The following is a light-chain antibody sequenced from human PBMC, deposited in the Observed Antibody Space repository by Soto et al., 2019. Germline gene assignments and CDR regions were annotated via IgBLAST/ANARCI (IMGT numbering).Light chain of an antibody. CDR2: EVS. CDR1: SSDVGGYNY. V-gene: IGLV2-14*01. J-gene: IGLJ1*01. CDR3: SSHTNSYEV. Sequence: QSVLTQPASVSGSPGQSITISCTGTSSDVGGYNYVSWYQQYPGKAPKLMIYEVSHRPSGVSDRFYGSKSGNTASLTISGLQAEEEDDYYCSSHTNSYEVFGNGTKVTVL.